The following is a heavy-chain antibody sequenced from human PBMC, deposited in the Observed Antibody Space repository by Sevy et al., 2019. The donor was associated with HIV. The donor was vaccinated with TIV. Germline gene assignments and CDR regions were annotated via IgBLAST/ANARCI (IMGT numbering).Heavy chain of an antibody. J-gene: IGHJ6*02. V-gene: IGHV3-9*01. CDR3: AKDMGYCSRGSCPSWYYYGMDV. Sequence: GGSLRLSCAASGFTFDDYAMHWVRQAPGKGLEWVSRISWNSGSIGYADSVKGRFTISRDNAKNSLYLQMNSLRAEDTALYYCAKDMGYCSRGSCPSWYYYGMDVWGQGTTVTVSS. D-gene: IGHD2-15*01. CDR1: GFTFDDYA. CDR2: ISWNSGSI.